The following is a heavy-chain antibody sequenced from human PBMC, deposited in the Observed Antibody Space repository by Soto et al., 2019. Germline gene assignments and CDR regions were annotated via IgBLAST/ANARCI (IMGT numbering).Heavy chain of an antibody. V-gene: IGHV3-33*01. CDR1: GFTFSSYG. CDR2: IWYDGRRE. D-gene: IGHD3-22*01. J-gene: IGHJ4*02. Sequence: QVQLVESGGGVVQPGRSLRLSCAASGFTFSSYGMHWVRQAPGKGLEWVAVIWYDGRREYYADSVKGRFTISRDNPKNTVYLQMNSLRVEYKAVYFCARDNDRTAHYSDFDYWGQGTLLTVSS. CDR3: ARDNDRTAHYSDFDY.